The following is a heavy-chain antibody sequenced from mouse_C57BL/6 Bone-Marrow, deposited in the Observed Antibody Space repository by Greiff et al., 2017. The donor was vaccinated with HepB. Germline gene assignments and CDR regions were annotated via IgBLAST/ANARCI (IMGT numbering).Heavy chain of an antibody. CDR1: GFTFSSYG. D-gene: IGHD2-4*01. CDR2: ISSGGSYT. V-gene: IGHV5-6*01. Sequence: EVKLVDSGGDLVKPGGSLKLSCAASGFTFSSYGMSWVRQTPDKRLEWVATISSGGSYTYYPDSVKGRFTISRDNAKNTLYLQMSSLKSEDTAMYYCARHHYDYDVAYWGQGTLVTVSA. J-gene: IGHJ3*01. CDR3: ARHHYDYDVAY.